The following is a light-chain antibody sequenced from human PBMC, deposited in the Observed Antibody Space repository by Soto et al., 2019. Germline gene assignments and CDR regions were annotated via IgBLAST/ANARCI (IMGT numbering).Light chain of an antibody. CDR1: SSDVGGYNY. Sequence: QSVLTQPPSASGTPGQSFTISCTGTSSDVGGYNYVSWYQQHPGKAPKLMIYEVSKRPSGVPDRFSGSKSGNTASLTVSGLRAEDEADYYCSSYAGSNYYVFGTGTKVTVL. CDR3: SSYAGSNYYV. V-gene: IGLV2-8*01. CDR2: EVS. J-gene: IGLJ1*01.